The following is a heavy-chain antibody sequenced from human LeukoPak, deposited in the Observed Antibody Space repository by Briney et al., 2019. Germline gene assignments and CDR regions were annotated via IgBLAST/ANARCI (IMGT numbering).Heavy chain of an antibody. J-gene: IGHJ4*02. CDR2: ISSSSSNI. CDR3: ARRSGSYYAFDY. CDR1: GFTFSSYS. Sequence: GGSLRLSCATSGFTFSSYSMNWVRQAPGKGLEWVSFISSSSSNIYYADSVKGRFTISRDNAKNSLYLQMNSLRAEDTAVYYCARRSGSYYAFDYWRQGTLVTVSS. D-gene: IGHD3-10*01. V-gene: IGHV3-21*01.